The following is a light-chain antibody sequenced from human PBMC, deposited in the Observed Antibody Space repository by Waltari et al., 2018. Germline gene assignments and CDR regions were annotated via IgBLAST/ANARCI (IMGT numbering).Light chain of an antibody. J-gene: IGLJ3*02. CDR3: SSYTSNSRV. Sequence: QSALTQPASVSGSPGQSIPISCTGTSSDICVYDYVSWYQHHPGKAPKLIIYEVSNRPSGVSNRFSGSKSGNTASLTISGLQAEDEADYYCSSYTSNSRVFGAGTKLTVL. CDR2: EVS. CDR1: SSDICVYDY. V-gene: IGLV2-14*01.